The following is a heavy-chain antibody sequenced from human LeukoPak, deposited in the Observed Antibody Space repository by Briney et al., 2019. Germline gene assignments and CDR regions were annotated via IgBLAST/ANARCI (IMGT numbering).Heavy chain of an antibody. CDR2: IRYDGSNK. CDR1: GFTFSSYG. Sequence: PGGSLRLSCAASGFTFSSYGMHWVRQAPGKGLEWVAFIRYDGSNKYYADSVKGRFTISRDNSMNTLYLQMNSLRAEDTAVYYCAKEVLKEFSPTYYFDYWGQGTLVTVSS. CDR3: AKEVLKEFSPTYYFDY. V-gene: IGHV3-30*02. J-gene: IGHJ4*02. D-gene: IGHD3-16*02.